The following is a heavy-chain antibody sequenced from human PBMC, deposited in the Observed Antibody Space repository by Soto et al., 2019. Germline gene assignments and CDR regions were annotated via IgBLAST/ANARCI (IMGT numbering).Heavy chain of an antibody. Sequence: QVQLQESGPGLVKPSGTLSLTCAVSGGSITSANWWTWVRQPPGGGPEWIGEISHSGITNYTASLKSRVTMSVDKTKNDVSLKLTSVTAADTAVYYCARVLRGWFDPWGQGTPVTVSS. CDR1: GGSITSANW. V-gene: IGHV4-4*02. CDR3: ARVLRGWFDP. CDR2: ISHSGIT. J-gene: IGHJ5*02.